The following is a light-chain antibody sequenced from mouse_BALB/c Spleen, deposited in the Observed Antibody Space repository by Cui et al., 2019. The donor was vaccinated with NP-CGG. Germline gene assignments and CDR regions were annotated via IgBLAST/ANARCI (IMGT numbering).Light chain of an antibody. Sequence: AVVPQEAALTTSPGETVTLTCRSSTGAVTTSNYANWVQEKSDHLFTGLIGGTNNRAPGVPARFSGSLIGDKAALTITGAQTEDEAIYFCALWYSNHWVFGGGTKLTVL. V-gene: IGLV1*01. CDR2: GTN. CDR1: TGAVTTSNY. CDR3: ALWYSNHWV. J-gene: IGLJ1*01.